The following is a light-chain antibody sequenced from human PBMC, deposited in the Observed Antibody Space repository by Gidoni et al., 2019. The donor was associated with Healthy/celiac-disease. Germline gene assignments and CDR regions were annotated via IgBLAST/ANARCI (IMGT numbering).Light chain of an antibody. CDR1: QSISSY. Sequence: DIQMTQSPSSLSASVGDRFTITCRASQSISSYLNWYQQKPGKAPKLLIYAASSLQSGGPSRFGGSGSRTDLTLTISSLQPEDFAAYYCQQGYSTPQTFGQGTKLEIK. V-gene: IGKV1-39*01. CDR3: QQGYSTPQT. J-gene: IGKJ1*01. CDR2: AAS.